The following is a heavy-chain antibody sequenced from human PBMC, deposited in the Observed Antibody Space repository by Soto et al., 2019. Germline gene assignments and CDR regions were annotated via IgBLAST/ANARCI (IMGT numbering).Heavy chain of an antibody. CDR1: GFTFSSYW. CDR2: IKQDGSEK. CDR3: ARDRGGGLFDY. V-gene: IGHV3-7*01. D-gene: IGHD3-10*01. J-gene: IGHJ4*02. Sequence: GGSLRLSCAASGFTFSSYWMSWVRQAPGKGLEWVANIKQDGSEKYYVDSVKGRFTISRDNAKNSLYPQMNSLRAEDTAVYYCARDRGGGLFDYWGQGTLVTVSS.